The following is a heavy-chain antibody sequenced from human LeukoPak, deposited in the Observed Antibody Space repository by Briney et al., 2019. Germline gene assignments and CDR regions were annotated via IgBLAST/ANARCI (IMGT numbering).Heavy chain of an antibody. CDR2: ISDRGDNT. CDR3: AKDTSPTGVVGSTSGHYFDY. Sequence: HPGGSLRLSCVASQFTFSSYAMSWDRQAPGKGLEWVATISDRGDNTHHADSVKGRLTISRDNSKNTLYLQMNSLRAEDTAVYYCAKDTSPTGVVGSTSGHYFDYWGEGTLVTVSS. CDR1: QFTFSSYA. J-gene: IGHJ4*02. D-gene: IGHD1-26*01. V-gene: IGHV3-23*01.